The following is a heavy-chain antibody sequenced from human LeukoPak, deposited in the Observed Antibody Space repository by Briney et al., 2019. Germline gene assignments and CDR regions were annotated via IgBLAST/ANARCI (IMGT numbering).Heavy chain of an antibody. CDR2: ISWNSGSI. CDR1: GFTFDDYA. D-gene: IGHD7-27*01. V-gene: IGHV3-9*03. Sequence: GGSLRLSCAASGFTFDDYAMHWVRQAPGKGLEWVSGISWNSGSIGYADSVKGRFTISRDNAKNSLYLQMNSLRAEDMALYYCAKALWGLDAFDVWGEGTMVTASS. CDR3: AKALWGLDAFDV. J-gene: IGHJ3*01.